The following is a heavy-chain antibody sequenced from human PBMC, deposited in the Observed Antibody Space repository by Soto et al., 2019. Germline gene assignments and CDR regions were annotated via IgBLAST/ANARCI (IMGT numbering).Heavy chain of an antibody. J-gene: IGHJ4*02. CDR3: ATGYSSGWVSPPWFDY. V-gene: IGHV1-46*01. D-gene: IGHD6-19*01. CDR2: INPSGGST. CDR1: GYTFTSYY. Sequence: ASVKVSCKASGYTFTSYYMHWVRQAPGQGLEWMGIINPSGGSTSYAQKFQGRVTMTRDTSTSTVYMELSSLRSEDTAVYYCATGYSSGWVSPPWFDYWGQGTLVTVSS.